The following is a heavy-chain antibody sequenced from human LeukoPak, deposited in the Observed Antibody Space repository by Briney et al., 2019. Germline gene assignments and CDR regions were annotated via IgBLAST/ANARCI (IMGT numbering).Heavy chain of an antibody. V-gene: IGHV1-69*05. Sequence: SVKVSCKVSGGTFSNYAISWVRQAPGQGLEWMGGIIPIFGPANYAQNFQGRVTITTDESTTTAYVELSSLRSEDTAVYYCAREGTSYYFDFWGQGTLVTVSS. CDR2: IIPIFGPA. D-gene: IGHD3-10*01. CDR1: GGTFSNYA. CDR3: AREGTSYYFDF. J-gene: IGHJ4*02.